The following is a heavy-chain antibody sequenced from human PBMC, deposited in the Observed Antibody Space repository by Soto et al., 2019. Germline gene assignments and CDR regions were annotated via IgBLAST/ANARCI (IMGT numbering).Heavy chain of an antibody. D-gene: IGHD4-17*01. CDR2: IYYSGST. V-gene: IGHV4-30-4*01. CDR3: ARAPYGDYYYYYYGMDV. CDR1: GGSISSGDYY. J-gene: IGHJ6*02. Sequence: SETLSLTCTVSGGSISSGDYYWSWIRQPPGKGLEWIGYIYYSGSTYYNPSLKSRVTMSVDTSKNQFSLELSSVTAADTAVYYCARAPYGDYYYYYYGMDVWGQGTTVTVSS.